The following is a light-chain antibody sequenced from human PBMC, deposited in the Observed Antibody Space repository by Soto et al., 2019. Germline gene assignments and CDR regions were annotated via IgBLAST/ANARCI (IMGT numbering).Light chain of an antibody. J-gene: IGLJ1*01. V-gene: IGLV2-14*03. CDR2: DVS. CDR1: RSDVAAYNY. CDR3: ISYTTITTYV. Sequence: QSVLTQPASVSGAPGQAITIFCTGTRSDVAAYNYVSSYHHHPGKATKLMMSDVSNRASGISNRFSASKSGNTASLTISGLQTEDEADYYCISYTTITTYVSGPGTKVPVL.